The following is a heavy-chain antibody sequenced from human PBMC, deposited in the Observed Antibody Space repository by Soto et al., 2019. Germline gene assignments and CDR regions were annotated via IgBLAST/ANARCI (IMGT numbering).Heavy chain of an antibody. CDR2: IYYSGST. D-gene: IGHD3-16*01. J-gene: IGHJ5*02. CDR1: GGSIRSGDYY. V-gene: IGHV4-30-4*01. CDR3: AASFTVEGENWFDP. Sequence: SETLSLTCTVSGGSIRSGDYYWCWIRQPPGKGLEWIGYIYYSGSTYYNPSLKSRVTISVDTSKNQFSLKLSSVTAAATAVYYCAASFTVEGENWFDPWGHGTPVTVSS.